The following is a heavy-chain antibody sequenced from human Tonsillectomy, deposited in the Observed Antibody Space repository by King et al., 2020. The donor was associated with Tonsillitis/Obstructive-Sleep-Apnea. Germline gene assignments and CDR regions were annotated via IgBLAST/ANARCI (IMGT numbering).Heavy chain of an antibody. J-gene: IGHJ5*02. CDR1: GGSFSDYY. CDR2: INHSGST. Sequence: VQLQQWGAGLLKPSETLSLPCAVYGGSFSDYYWSWIRQPPGKGLEWIGEINHSGSTNYNPSLKSRVTISVDTSKNQFSLKLSSVTAADTAVYYCARGLTDIVVVPAATGWFDPWGQGTLVTVSS. CDR3: ARGLTDIVVVPAATGWFDP. V-gene: IGHV4-34*01. D-gene: IGHD2-2*01.